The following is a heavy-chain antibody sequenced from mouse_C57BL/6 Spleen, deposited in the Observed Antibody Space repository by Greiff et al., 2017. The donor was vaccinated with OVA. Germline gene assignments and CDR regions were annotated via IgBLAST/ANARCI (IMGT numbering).Heavy chain of an antibody. J-gene: IGHJ4*01. CDR2: INPSTGGT. Sequence: QVQLQQPGPELVQPGASVTLSCKASGFTFTSYWMHWVKQRPGQGLEWIGNINPSTGGTNYTEMFKSKATLTVDTSSSTAYMQLISMTTEDAAVEYCAKSRNYGSRYGMDYWGQGTSVTVSS. D-gene: IGHD1-1*01. V-gene: IGHV1-53*01. CDR3: AKSRNYGSRYGMDY. CDR1: GFTFTSYW.